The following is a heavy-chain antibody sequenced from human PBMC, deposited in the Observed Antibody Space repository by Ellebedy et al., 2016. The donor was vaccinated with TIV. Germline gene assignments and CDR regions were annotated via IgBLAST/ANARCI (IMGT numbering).Heavy chain of an antibody. J-gene: IGHJ4*02. D-gene: IGHD2-15*01. V-gene: IGHV3-74*01. Sequence: GESLKISCAASGFTFSSYWMHWVRQAPGKGLVWVSRINSDGSSTSYADSVKGRFTISRDNDKNTLYLQMNSLRAEDTAVYYCARISVRDIVVVEGPLDYWGQGTLVTVSS. CDR2: INSDGSST. CDR3: ARISVRDIVVVEGPLDY. CDR1: GFTFSSYW.